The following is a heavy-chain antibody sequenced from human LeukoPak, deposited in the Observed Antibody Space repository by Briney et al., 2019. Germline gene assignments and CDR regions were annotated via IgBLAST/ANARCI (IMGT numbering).Heavy chain of an antibody. Sequence: SETLCLTCTVSGGSISSGGYYWSWIRQPPGKGLEWIGYIYHSGSTYYNPSLKSRVTISVDRSKNQFSLKLSSVTAADTAVYFCARGGSPPVWLVDLLAFDYWGQGTLVTVSS. J-gene: IGHJ4*02. CDR3: ARGGSPPVWLVDLLAFDY. CDR1: GGSISSGGYY. CDR2: IYHSGST. V-gene: IGHV4-30-2*01. D-gene: IGHD6-19*01.